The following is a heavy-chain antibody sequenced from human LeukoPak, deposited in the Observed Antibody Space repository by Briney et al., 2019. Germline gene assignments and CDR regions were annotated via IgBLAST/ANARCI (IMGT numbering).Heavy chain of an antibody. CDR1: GFTFSSYE. D-gene: IGHD3-22*01. CDR3: ARDGYYYDSHSAFDI. Sequence: PGGSLRLSCAASGFTFSSYEMNWVRQAPGKGLEWVSYISSSGSTIYYADSVKGRFTISRDNAKNSPYLQMNSLRAEDTAVYYCARDGYYYDSHSAFDIWGQGTMVTVSS. CDR2: ISSSGSTI. V-gene: IGHV3-48*03. J-gene: IGHJ3*02.